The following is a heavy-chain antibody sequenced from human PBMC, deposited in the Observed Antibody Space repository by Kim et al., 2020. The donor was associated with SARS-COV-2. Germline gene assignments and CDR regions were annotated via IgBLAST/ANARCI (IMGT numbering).Heavy chain of an antibody. J-gene: IGHJ6*03. CDR2: INPSGCST. Sequence: ASVKVSCKASGYTFTSYYMHWVRQAPGQGLEWMGIINPSGCSTSYAQKFQGRVTMTRDTSTSTVYMELSSLRSEDTAVYYCARDGIGYCSSTSCYYYYYMDVWGTGTTVTVSS. CDR3: ARDGIGYCSSTSCYYYYYMDV. V-gene: IGHV1-46*01. D-gene: IGHD2-2*01. CDR1: GYTFTSYY.